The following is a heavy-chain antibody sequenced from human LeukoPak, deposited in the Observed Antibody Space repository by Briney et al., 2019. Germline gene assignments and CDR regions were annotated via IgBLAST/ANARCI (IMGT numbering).Heavy chain of an antibody. Sequence: RSGGSLRLSCAASGFTFSSYAMSWVRQAPGKGLEWVSAISGSGGSTYYADSVKGRFTISRDNSKNTLYLQMNSLRAEDTAVYYCARGGAGIAAAGTTSEDYWGQGTLVTVSS. CDR2: ISGSGGST. CDR1: GFTFSSYA. CDR3: ARGGAGIAAAGTTSEDY. J-gene: IGHJ4*02. D-gene: IGHD6-13*01. V-gene: IGHV3-23*01.